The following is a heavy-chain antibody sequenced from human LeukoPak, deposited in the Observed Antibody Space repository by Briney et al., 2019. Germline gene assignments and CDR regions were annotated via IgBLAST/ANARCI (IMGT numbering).Heavy chain of an antibody. Sequence: PGGSLRLSCAASGFTFDDYAMHWVRQAPGKGLEWVSGISWNSGSIGYADSVKGRFTVSRDNAKNSLYLQMNSLRAEDTALYYCAKDSTGGYDSSGPRPNYGMDVWGQGTTVTVSS. CDR3: AKDSTGGYDSSGPRPNYGMDV. CDR2: ISWNSGSI. CDR1: GFTFDDYA. V-gene: IGHV3-9*01. J-gene: IGHJ6*02. D-gene: IGHD3-22*01.